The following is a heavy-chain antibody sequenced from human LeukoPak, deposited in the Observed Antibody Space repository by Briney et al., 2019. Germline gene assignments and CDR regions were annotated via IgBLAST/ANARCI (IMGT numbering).Heavy chain of an antibody. CDR2: ISSSGSTI. CDR3: ARLYSLDYFDY. D-gene: IGHD5-18*01. Sequence: GGSLRLSCAASGFTFSDYYMSWIRQAPGKGLEWVSYISSSGSTIYYADSVKGRFTISRNNAKNSLYLQMNSLGAEDKAVDYCARLYSLDYFDYWGQGTLVTVSS. V-gene: IGHV3-11*04. CDR1: GFTFSDYY. J-gene: IGHJ4*02.